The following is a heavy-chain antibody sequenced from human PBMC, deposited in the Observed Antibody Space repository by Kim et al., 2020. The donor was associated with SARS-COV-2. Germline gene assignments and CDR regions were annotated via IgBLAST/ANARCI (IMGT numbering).Heavy chain of an antibody. Sequence: GGSLRLSCAASGFTFSSYAMSWVRQAPGKGLEWVSAISGSGGSTYYADSVKGRFTISRDNSKNTLYLQMNSLRAEDTAVYYCAKDVGRYFDWLSPKGPSFDIWGQGTMVTVSS. V-gene: IGHV3-23*01. J-gene: IGHJ3*02. CDR1: GFTFSSYA. CDR3: AKDVGRYFDWLSPKGPSFDI. D-gene: IGHD3-9*01. CDR2: ISGSGGST.